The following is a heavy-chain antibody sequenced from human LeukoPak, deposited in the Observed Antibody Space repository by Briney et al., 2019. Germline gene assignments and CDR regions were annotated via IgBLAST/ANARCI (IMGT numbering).Heavy chain of an antibody. D-gene: IGHD2-15*01. CDR3: ARDGLAAATLHWCFDL. Sequence: GGSLRLSCAASGFTFSSYSMNWVRQAPGKGLEWVSSNIYYADSVKGRFTISRDNARNSLYLQMNSLRAEDTAVYYCARDGLAAATLHWCFDLWGRGTLVTVSS. J-gene: IGHJ2*01. V-gene: IGHV3-21*01. CDR2: NI. CDR1: GFTFSSYS.